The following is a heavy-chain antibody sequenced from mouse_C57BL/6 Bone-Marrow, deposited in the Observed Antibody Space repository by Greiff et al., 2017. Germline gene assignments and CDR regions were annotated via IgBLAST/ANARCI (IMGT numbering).Heavy chain of an antibody. CDR1: GYTFTSYG. CDR2: IYPRSGNT. D-gene: IGHD1-1*01. Sequence: VKLMESGAELARPGASVKLSCKASGYTFTSYGISWVKQRTGQGLEWIGEIYPRSGNTYYNEKFKGKATLTADKSSSTAYMELRSLTSEDSAVYFCARSTVVDYWGQGTTLTVSS. CDR3: ARSTVVDY. J-gene: IGHJ2*01. V-gene: IGHV1-81*01.